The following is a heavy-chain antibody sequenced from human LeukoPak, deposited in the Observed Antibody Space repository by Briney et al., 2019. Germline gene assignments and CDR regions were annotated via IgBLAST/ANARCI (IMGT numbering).Heavy chain of an antibody. D-gene: IGHD7-27*01. CDR2: IRHDGTDQ. J-gene: IGHJ5*02. V-gene: IGHV3-30*02. CDR1: GFTFS. CDR3: AKDGNWASVS. Sequence: GGSLRLSCVGSGFTFSVHWVRQVPGKGLEWVTFIRHDGTDQHYADSVRGRFTISRDNSKNTVYLQMNSLRPEDTALYYCAKDGNWASVSWGQGTLVTVSS.